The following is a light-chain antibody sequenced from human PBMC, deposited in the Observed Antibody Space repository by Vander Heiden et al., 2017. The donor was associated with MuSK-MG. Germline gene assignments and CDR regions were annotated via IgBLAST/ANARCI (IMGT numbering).Light chain of an antibody. CDR2: GAS. CDR3: QQYNNWFLT. Sequence: EIVLTQSPATLSVSPGERATLSCRASQSVSSNLGWYQQKPGQAPRLLIYGASTRATGIPARFSGSGSGTDFTLTISSLQSEDFAVYYCQQYNNWFLTFGGGTKVXIK. CDR1: QSVSSN. J-gene: IGKJ4*01. V-gene: IGKV3-15*01.